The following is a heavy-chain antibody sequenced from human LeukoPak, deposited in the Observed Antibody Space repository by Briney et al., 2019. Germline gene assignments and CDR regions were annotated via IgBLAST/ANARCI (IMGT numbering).Heavy chain of an antibody. V-gene: IGHV1-69*04. J-gene: IGHJ6*02. D-gene: IGHD3-22*01. Sequence: ASLKVSCKASGGTFSSYAISWVRQAPGHGLEWMGRIIPILGIANYAQKFQGRVTITADKSTSTAFMELVSLRSEDTAVYYCARFTPEDYYDSSGYYSYGMDVWGQGTTVTVSS. CDR1: GGTFSSYA. CDR3: ARFTPEDYYDSSGYYSYGMDV. CDR2: IIPILGIA.